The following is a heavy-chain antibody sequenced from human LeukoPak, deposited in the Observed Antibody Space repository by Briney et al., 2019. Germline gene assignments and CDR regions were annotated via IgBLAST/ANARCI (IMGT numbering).Heavy chain of an antibody. CDR3: ARSIPYGTTWYGRSDY. J-gene: IGHJ4*02. Sequence: SETLSLTCAVSGGFISSSNWWSWVRQPPGKGLEWIGEIYHSGSTNYNPSLKSRVTISVDKSKNQFSLKLSSVTAADTAVYYCARSIPYGTTWYGRSDYWGQGTLVTVSS. CDR2: IYHSGST. V-gene: IGHV4-4*02. D-gene: IGHD6-13*01. CDR1: GGFISSSNW.